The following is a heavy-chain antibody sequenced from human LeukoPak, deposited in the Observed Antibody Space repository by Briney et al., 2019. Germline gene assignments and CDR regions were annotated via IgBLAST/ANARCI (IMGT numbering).Heavy chain of an antibody. J-gene: IGHJ6*02. D-gene: IGHD6-25*01. CDR2: ISYDGSNK. V-gene: IGHV3-30*18. CDR1: GFTFSSYG. CDR3: AKVWTAGAAYYYYGMDV. Sequence: GRSLRLSCAASGFTFSSYGMHWVRQAPGKGLEWVAVISYDGSNKYYADSVKGRFTISRDNSKNTLYLQMNSLRAEDTAVYYCAKVWTAGAAYYYYGMDVWGQGTTVTVSS.